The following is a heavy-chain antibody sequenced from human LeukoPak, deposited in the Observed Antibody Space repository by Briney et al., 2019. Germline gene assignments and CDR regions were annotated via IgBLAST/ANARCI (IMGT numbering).Heavy chain of an antibody. J-gene: IGHJ6*02. Sequence: GESLKISCKGSGYSFTSYWIGWVRQMPGKGLEWMGIIYLGDSDTRYSPSSQGQVTISADKSISTAYLQWSSLKASDTAMYYCARVSYGLYYYYHGMDVWGQGTTVTVSS. V-gene: IGHV5-51*01. CDR1: GYSFTSYW. CDR3: ARVSYGLYYYYHGMDV. D-gene: IGHD5-18*01. CDR2: IYLGDSDT.